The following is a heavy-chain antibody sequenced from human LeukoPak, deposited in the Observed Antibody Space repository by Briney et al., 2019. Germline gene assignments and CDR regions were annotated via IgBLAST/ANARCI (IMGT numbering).Heavy chain of an antibody. CDR2: IKEDGSEK. CDR3: ARDHHDILTGYYSNYYNYYNMDV. D-gene: IGHD3-9*01. CDR1: GFTFSSYW. V-gene: IGHV3-7*01. Sequence: GGSLRLSCAASGFTFSSYWMSWVRQAPGKGLEWVANIKEDGSEKYYVDSVRGRFTLSRDNAENSLYLQMNSLRAEDTAVYYCARDHHDILTGYYSNYYNYYNMDVWGKGTTVTVSS. J-gene: IGHJ6*03.